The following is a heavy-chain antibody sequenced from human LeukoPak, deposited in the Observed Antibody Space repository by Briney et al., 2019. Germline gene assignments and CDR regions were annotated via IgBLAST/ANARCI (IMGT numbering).Heavy chain of an antibody. CDR1: GFTFSSYG. V-gene: IGHV3-33*03. Sequence: GRSLRLSCAASGFTFSSYGMHWVRQAPGKGLEWVAVIWYDGSNKYYADSVKGRFTISRDNSKNTLYLQVNSLRAEDTAVYYCAKGTMVRAYNWFDPWGQGTLVTVSS. CDR2: IWYDGSNK. D-gene: IGHD3-10*01. J-gene: IGHJ5*02. CDR3: AKGTMVRAYNWFDP.